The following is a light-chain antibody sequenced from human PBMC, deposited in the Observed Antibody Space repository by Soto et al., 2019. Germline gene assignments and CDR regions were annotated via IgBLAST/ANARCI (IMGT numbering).Light chain of an antibody. J-gene: IGKJ4*01. CDR3: QERGRWPRGS. CDR1: QSVLFSSNNLNY. Sequence: DIVLTQSPDSLAVSLGARATINCKSSQSVLFSSNNLNYLAWYQQKPGQPPKLLIYWASTRDSGVPDRFSGSGSGTNFTLTINSLEPDDFAVYYCQERGRWPRGSFGGGTKVEMK. CDR2: WAS. V-gene: IGKV4-1*01.